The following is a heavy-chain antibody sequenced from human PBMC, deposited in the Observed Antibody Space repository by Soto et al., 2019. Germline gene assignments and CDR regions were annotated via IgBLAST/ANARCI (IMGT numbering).Heavy chain of an antibody. CDR1: GFTFSSYW. CDR3: ARDPSIVLVPAATYYYYYYVMDV. Sequence: PGGSLRLSCAASGFTFSSYWMSWVRQAPGKGLEWVANIKQDGSEKYYVDSVKGRFTISRDNAKNSLYLQMNSLRAEDTAVYYCARDPSIVLVPAATYYYYYYVMDVWGQGTTVTVSS. V-gene: IGHV3-7*01. CDR2: IKQDGSEK. J-gene: IGHJ6*02. D-gene: IGHD2-2*01.